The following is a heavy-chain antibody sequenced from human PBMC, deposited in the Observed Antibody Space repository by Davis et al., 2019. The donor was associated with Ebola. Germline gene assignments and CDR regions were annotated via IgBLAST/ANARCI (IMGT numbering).Heavy chain of an antibody. D-gene: IGHD4-11*01. CDR1: GGSISSHY. Sequence: SETLSLTCTVSGGSISSHYWSWIRQLPGKGLEWIGYIHYSGTTSKNPSLKSRVTMSVDMSKNQFSLRLTSVTAADTAIYYCATQYSNGWFDPWGQGTLVTVSS. V-gene: IGHV4-59*11. CDR3: ATQYSNGWFDP. J-gene: IGHJ5*02. CDR2: IHYSGTT.